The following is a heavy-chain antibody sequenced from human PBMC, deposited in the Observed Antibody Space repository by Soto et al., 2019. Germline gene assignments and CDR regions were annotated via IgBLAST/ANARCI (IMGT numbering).Heavy chain of an antibody. CDR2: SGITGKSG. D-gene: IGHD1-26*01. CDR1: GFTFSDYA. V-gene: IGHV3-48*02. J-gene: IGHJ3*02. CDR3: ARDHYYAFDI. Sequence: PGGSLRLSXVASGFTFSDYAMNWVRQAPGKGLEWVSWSGITGKSGDYADSVRGRFTMSRDNARNSVHLQMSSLRDEDTAVYYCARDHYYAFDIWGQGTMVTVSS.